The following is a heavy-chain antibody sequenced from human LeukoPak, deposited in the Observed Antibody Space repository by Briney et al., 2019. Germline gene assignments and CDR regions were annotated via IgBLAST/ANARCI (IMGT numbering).Heavy chain of an antibody. CDR2: IYYSGSA. CDR3: ARAYFNYDYYGAFEI. D-gene: IGHD3-9*01. J-gene: IGHJ3*02. CDR1: GGAISLGGYY. Sequence: SETLSLTCTVSGGAISLGGYYWNWFRQHPGKGLEWIGYIYYSGSAYYNPSLKSRVTISIDTSKNQFSLKLSSVTAADTAVYYCARAYFNYDYYGAFEIWGQGQWSPSLQ. V-gene: IGHV4-31*03.